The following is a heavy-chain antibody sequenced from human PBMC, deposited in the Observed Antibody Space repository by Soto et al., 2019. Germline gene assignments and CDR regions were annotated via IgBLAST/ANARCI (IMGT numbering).Heavy chain of an antibody. CDR2: INPNSGGT. CDR3: ARGDDYSKPTRGMDV. Sequence: ASVKVSCKASGYTFTGYYMHWVRQAPGQGLEWMGWINPNSGGTNYAQKFQGRVTMTRDTSISTAYMELSRLRSDDTAVYYCARGDDYSKPTRGMDVWGQGTTVTVSS. D-gene: IGHD4-4*01. J-gene: IGHJ6*02. CDR1: GYTFTGYY. V-gene: IGHV1-2*02.